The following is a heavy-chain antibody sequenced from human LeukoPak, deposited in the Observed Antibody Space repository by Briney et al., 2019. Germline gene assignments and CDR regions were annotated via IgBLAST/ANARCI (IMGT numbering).Heavy chain of an antibody. D-gene: IGHD3-22*01. Sequence: SLRLSSAVSGFAFTMFYISWIRQAPGKGLEWISYIGLSGSPLDYADSVRGRFTISRDNAKNSLYLELNSLRAEDTAVYYCARKDFSSGSFSYWGQGTLVTVSS. CDR1: GFAFTMFY. J-gene: IGHJ4*02. V-gene: IGHV3-11*04. CDR3: ARKDFSSGSFSY. CDR2: IGLSGSPL.